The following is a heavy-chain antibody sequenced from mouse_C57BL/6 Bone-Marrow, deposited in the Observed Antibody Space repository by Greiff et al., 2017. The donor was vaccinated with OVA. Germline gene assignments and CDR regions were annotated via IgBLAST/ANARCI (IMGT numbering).Heavy chain of an antibody. Sequence: ESGPGLVKPSQSLSLTCSVTGYSITSGYYWNWLRQFPGNKLEWMGYISYDGSNNYNPSLKNRISITRDTSKNQFFLKLNSVTTEDTATYYCASRTTVVARGLDYAMDYWGQGTSVTVSS. CDR2: ISYDGSN. CDR1: GYSITSGYY. D-gene: IGHD1-1*01. V-gene: IGHV3-6*01. CDR3: ASRTTVVARGLDYAMDY. J-gene: IGHJ4*01.